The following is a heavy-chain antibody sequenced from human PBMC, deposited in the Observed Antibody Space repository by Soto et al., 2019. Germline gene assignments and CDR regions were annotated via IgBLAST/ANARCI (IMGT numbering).Heavy chain of an antibody. CDR2: IIPVFGTP. CDR1: GYSFSSHA. V-gene: IGHV1-69*06. J-gene: IGHJ4*02. Sequence: ASVKVSCKASGYSFSSHAITWVRQAPGQGLEWMGGIIPVFGTPSYAQKFQGRVTISADKSTKTSYLELRSLRSEDTAVYYCARGGALSTSWYWGDGLDSWGQGTQVTVSS. CDR3: ARGGALSTSWYWGDGLDS. D-gene: IGHD6-13*01.